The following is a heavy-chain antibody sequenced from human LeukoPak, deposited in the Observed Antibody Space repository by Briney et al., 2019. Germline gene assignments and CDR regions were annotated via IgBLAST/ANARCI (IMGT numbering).Heavy chain of an antibody. CDR3: ARSMGYYDSSGINTDAFDI. D-gene: IGHD3-22*01. J-gene: IGHJ3*02. CDR1: GGSISSGGYS. CDR2: IYRSGST. Sequence: SETLSLTCAVSGGSISSGGYSSSWIRQPPGKGLEWIGYIYRSGSTYYNPSLKSRVTISVDRSKTQSCLKLSSVTAAETAVYYCARSMGYYDSSGINTDAFDIWGQGTMVTVSS. V-gene: IGHV4-30-2*01.